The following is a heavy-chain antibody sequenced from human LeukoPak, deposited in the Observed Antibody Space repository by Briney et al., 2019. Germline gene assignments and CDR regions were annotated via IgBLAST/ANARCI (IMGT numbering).Heavy chain of an antibody. CDR1: GGSISSFY. V-gene: IGHV4-4*09. Sequence: PSETLSLTCTVSGGSISSFYWTWIRQPPGQGLEWIAYIHSSGYTNYNPSLKSRVTISVDTSKNQFSLKVTSATAADTAVYYCAKRQGPNSGSYDYFDPWGQGTLVTVSS. CDR2: IHSSGYT. D-gene: IGHD1-26*01. J-gene: IGHJ5*02. CDR3: AKRQGPNSGSYDYFDP.